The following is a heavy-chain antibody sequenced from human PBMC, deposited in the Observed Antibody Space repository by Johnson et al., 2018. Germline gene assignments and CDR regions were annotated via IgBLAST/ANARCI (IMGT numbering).Heavy chain of an antibody. Sequence: QVQLVESGAEVKKPGSSVKVSCKASGGTFSSYAISWVRQAPGQGLEWMGGIIPIFGTANYAQKFQGRVTITADESTGTAYRGLSSLRSEDTDVYYCARAHPMSMIVVVAIYGFDIWGQGTMVTVSS. CDR2: IIPIFGTA. J-gene: IGHJ3*02. D-gene: IGHD3-22*01. CDR3: ARAHPMSMIVVVAIYGFDI. CDR1: GGTFSSYA. V-gene: IGHV1-69*01.